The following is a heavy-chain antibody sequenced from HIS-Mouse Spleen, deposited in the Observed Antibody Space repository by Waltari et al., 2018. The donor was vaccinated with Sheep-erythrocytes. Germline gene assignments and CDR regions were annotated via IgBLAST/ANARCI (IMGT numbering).Heavy chain of an antibody. J-gene: IGHJ3*02. CDR1: GFTFSSYD. CDR3: ARANSGSYYDAFDI. Sequence: EVQLVECGGVLVQPWGSLRLSCAASGFTFSSYDMHWVRQATGKCLEWVPAISSAGDTYFPGSVKGRLTISRENAKNSLYLQMNSLRAGNTAVYYCARANSGSYYDAFDIWGQGTMVTVSS. D-gene: IGHD1-26*01. CDR2: ISSAGDT. V-gene: IGHV3-13*01.